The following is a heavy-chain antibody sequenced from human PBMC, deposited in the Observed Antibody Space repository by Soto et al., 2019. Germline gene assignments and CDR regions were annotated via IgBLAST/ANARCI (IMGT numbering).Heavy chain of an antibody. J-gene: IGHJ4*02. CDR1: GFSVSANGVA. CDR3: AQPKQNGYRLFDN. V-gene: IGHV2-5*02. D-gene: IGHD5-12*01. Sequence: QITLKESGPTVVRPTQTLTLTCAVSGFSVSANGVAVGWIRQSPGQALEWVALIYWDDDRRYSPSLAARLTIQKDTLKNPVVLTITNMPPVDPRTFFCAQPKQNGYRLFDNRGRGTLVTVSS. CDR2: IYWDDDR.